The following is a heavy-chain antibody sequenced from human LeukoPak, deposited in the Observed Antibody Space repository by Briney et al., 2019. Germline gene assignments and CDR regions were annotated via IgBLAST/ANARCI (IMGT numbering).Heavy chain of an antibody. V-gene: IGHV4-59*01. D-gene: IGHD1-1*01. J-gene: IGHJ4*02. Sequence: SETLSLTCTVSGGSISSYYWSWIRQPPGKGLEWIGYIYYSGSTNYNPSLKSRVTISVDTSKNQFSLNLSSVTAADTAVYYCARFGTSGSFDYWGQGTLVTVSS. CDR2: IYYSGST. CDR1: GGSISSYY. CDR3: ARFGTSGSFDY.